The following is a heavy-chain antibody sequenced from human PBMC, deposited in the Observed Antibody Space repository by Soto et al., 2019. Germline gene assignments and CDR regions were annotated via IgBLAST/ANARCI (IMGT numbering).Heavy chain of an antibody. CDR3: ATNMVRGAPNWFDP. V-gene: IGHV4-30-2*01. J-gene: IGHJ5*02. Sequence: SETLSLTCTVSGGSISSGGYSWSWIRQPPGKGLEWIGYIYHSGSTYYNPSLKSRVTISVDRSRNQFSLKLSSVTAADTAVYYCATNMVRGAPNWFDPWGQGTPVTVSS. D-gene: IGHD3-10*01. CDR1: GGSISSGGYS. CDR2: IYHSGST.